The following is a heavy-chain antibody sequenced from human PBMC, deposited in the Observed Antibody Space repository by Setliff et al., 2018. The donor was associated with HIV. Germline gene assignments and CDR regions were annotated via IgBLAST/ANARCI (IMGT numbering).Heavy chain of an antibody. D-gene: IGHD2-15*01. Sequence: PSETLSLTCAVSGYSISSGYYWGWIRQPPGKGLEWIGSIYHSESTYYNPSLKSRVTISVDTSKNQFSLKLSSVTAADTAVYYCARVGLYCSGGSCYSSAFDIWGQGTMVTVSS. V-gene: IGHV4-38-2*01. CDR3: ARVGLYCSGGSCYSSAFDI. CDR1: GYSISSGYY. J-gene: IGHJ3*02. CDR2: IYHSEST.